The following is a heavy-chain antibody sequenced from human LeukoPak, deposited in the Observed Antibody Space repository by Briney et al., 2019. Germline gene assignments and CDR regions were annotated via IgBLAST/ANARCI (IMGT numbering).Heavy chain of an antibody. Sequence: SETLSLTCAVYGGSFSGYYWSWIRQPPGKGLEWIGEINHSGSTDYNPSLKSRVTISVDTSKNQFSLKLSSVTAADTAVYYCARGYYDILTGYFPLDYWGQGTLVTVSS. CDR2: INHSGST. J-gene: IGHJ4*02. CDR1: GGSFSGYY. CDR3: ARGYYDILTGYFPLDY. D-gene: IGHD3-9*01. V-gene: IGHV4-34*01.